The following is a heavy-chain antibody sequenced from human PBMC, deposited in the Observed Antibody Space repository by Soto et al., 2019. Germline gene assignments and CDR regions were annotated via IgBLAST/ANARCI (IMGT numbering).Heavy chain of an antibody. CDR1: GGSISSGGYY. D-gene: IGHD2-2*01. J-gene: IGHJ5*02. CDR3: ARGGLVVVPAAMGHNWFDP. V-gene: IGHV4-31*03. Sequence: SETLPLTCTVSGGSISSGGYYWSWIRQHPGKGLEWIGYIYYSGSTYYNPSLKSRVTISVDTSKNQFSLKLSSVTAADTAVYYCARGGLVVVPAAMGHNWFDPWGQGTLVTVSS. CDR2: IYYSGST.